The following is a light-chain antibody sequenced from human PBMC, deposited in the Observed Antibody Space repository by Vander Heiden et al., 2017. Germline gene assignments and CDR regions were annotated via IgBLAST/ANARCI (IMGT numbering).Light chain of an antibody. CDR1: SSNIRINT. CDR2: SND. J-gene: IGLJ2*01. V-gene: IGLV1-44*01. Sequence: QSVLTQPPSASGPPGHRVTISCSGSSSNIRINTVNWYQQLPGTAPKLHIYSNDQRPSGVRDRFAGSKSGTSASLAIRGIQSEDEADYYCAAWDDSLNGVVFGGGTKLTVL. CDR3: AAWDDSLNGVV.